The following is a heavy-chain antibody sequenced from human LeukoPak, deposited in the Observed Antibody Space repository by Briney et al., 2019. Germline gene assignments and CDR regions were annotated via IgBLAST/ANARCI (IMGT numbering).Heavy chain of an antibody. CDR1: GFTFSSYA. V-gene: IGHV3-20*04. CDR3: ARDRYYFGSGLDY. J-gene: IGHJ4*02. D-gene: IGHD3-10*01. CDR2: INWHGGST. Sequence: PGGSLRLSCAASGFTFSSYAMSWVRQAPGKGLEWVSGINWHGGSTGYADSVKGRFTVSRDNANNSLYLEMNSLRAEDTALYYCARDRYYFGSGLDYWGQGTLVTVSS.